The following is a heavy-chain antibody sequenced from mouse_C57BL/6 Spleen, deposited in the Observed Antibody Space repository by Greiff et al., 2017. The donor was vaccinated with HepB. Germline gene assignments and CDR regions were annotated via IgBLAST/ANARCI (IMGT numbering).Heavy chain of an antibody. J-gene: IGHJ1*03. CDR3: ASRGGSSYWYFDV. CDR2: IDPSDSYT. V-gene: IGHV1-59*01. CDR1: GYTFTSYW. D-gene: IGHD1-1*01. Sequence: QVQLQQPGAELVRPGTSVKLSCKASGYTFTSYWMHWVKQRPGQGLEWIGVIDPSDSYTNYNQKFKGKATLTVDTSYSTAYMQLSSLTSEDSAVYYCASRGGSSYWYFDVWGTGTTVTVSS.